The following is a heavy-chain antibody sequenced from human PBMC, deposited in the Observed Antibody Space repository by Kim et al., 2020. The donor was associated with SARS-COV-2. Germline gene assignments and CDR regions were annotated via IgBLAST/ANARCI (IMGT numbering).Heavy chain of an antibody. CDR2: IKSKTDGGTT. Sequence: GGSLRLSCAASGFTFSNAWMSWVRQAPGKGLEWVGRIKSKTDGGTTDYAAPVKGRFTISRDDSKNTLYLQMNSLKTEDTAVYYCTTEYCSGGSCYSFTDYYYGMDVWGQGTTVTVSS. D-gene: IGHD2-15*01. J-gene: IGHJ6*02. CDR1: GFTFSNAW. CDR3: TTEYCSGGSCYSFTDYYYGMDV. V-gene: IGHV3-15*01.